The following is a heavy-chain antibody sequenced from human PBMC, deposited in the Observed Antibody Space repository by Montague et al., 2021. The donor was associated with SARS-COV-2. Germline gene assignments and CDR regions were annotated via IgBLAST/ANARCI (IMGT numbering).Heavy chain of an antibody. V-gene: IGHV3-23*01. CDR1: GFTSSSYA. Sequence: SLRLSCAASGFTSSSYAMTRVRHTPGKGLEWVSSISGDDDVTYHADSVRGRFTISRDNSKNTLYMGMNDLRVEDTALYYCAKGGRHPRDPFDIWGQGTTVSVS. CDR2: ISGDDDVT. D-gene: IGHD1-26*01. CDR3: AKGGRHPRDPFDI. J-gene: IGHJ3*02.